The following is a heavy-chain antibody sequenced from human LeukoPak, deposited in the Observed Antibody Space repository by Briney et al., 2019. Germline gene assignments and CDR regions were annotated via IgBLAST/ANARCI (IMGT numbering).Heavy chain of an antibody. J-gene: IGHJ6*02. CDR2: INSDGSST. Sequence: PGGSLRLSCAASGFTFSSYWVHWVRQAPGKGLVCVSRINSDGSSTTYADSVKGRFTISRDNAKSTLYLQMNSLRAEDTAVYYCARDRSGRDPKYYYNGMDVWGQGTTVTVSS. V-gene: IGHV3-74*01. CDR1: GFTFSSYW. CDR3: ARDRSGRDPKYYYNGMDV. D-gene: IGHD3-10*01.